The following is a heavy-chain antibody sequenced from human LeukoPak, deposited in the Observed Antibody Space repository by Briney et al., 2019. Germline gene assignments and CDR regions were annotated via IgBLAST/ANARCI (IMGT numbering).Heavy chain of an antibody. CDR3: ARRPYYYDSSGDD. D-gene: IGHD3-22*01. CDR1: GYSISSGYY. Sequence: SETLSLTCTVSGYSISSGYYWGWIRQPPGQGLGWIGSIYHSGSTSYNPSLKSRVTISVDTSKNQFSLKLSSVTAADTAVYYCARRPYYYDSSGDDWGQGTLVTVSS. J-gene: IGHJ4*02. CDR2: IYHSGST. V-gene: IGHV4-38-2*02.